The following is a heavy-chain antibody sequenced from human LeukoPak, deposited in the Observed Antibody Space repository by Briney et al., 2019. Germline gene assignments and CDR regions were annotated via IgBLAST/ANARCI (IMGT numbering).Heavy chain of an antibody. CDR2: ICWNDNK. V-gene: IGHV2-5*01. D-gene: IGHD3-10*01. CDR3: AHRGVVREKYYLH. J-gene: IGHJ1*01. Sequence: SGPTLMKPTPTLTLTCTLSGVSLRRNTVGVGWIRHPPGRALECLPSICWNDNKRYKPSLTDSVTITKDTTKNQEVLTMTNMDPVDTATYYSAHRGVVREKYYLHWGQGTLVTVS. CDR1: GVSLRRNTVG.